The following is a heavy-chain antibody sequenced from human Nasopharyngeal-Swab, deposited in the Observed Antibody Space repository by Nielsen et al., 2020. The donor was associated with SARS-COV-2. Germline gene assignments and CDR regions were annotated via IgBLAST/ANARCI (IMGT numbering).Heavy chain of an antibody. CDR2: ISSSGSTI. CDR1: GFTFSDYY. CDR3: ARATGRRANDY. J-gene: IGHJ4*02. V-gene: IGHV3-11*01. Sequence: GESLKISCAASGFTFSDYYMGWIRQAPGKGLEWVSYISSSGSTIYYADSVKGRFTISRDNAKNSLYLQMNSLRAEDTAVYYCARATGRRANDYWGQGTLVTVSS. D-gene: IGHD1-1*01.